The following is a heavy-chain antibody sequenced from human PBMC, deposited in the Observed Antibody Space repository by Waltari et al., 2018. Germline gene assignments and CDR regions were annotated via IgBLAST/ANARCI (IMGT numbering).Heavy chain of an antibody. CDR3: TRGLLAAAGPRFGY. CDR2: INHSGGT. V-gene: IGHV4-34*01. Sequence: QVQLQQWGAGLLKPSETLSLPCAVYGGSFSGYYWSWIRQPPGKGLEWIGEINHSGGTNYNPSLKSRVTISVDTSKNQFSLKLSSVTAADTSVYYCTRGLLAAAGPRFGYWGQGTLVTVSS. D-gene: IGHD6-13*01. CDR1: GGSFSGYY. J-gene: IGHJ4*02.